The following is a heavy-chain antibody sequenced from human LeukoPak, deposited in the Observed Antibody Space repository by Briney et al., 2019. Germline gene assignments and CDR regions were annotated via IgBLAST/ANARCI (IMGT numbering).Heavy chain of an antibody. CDR1: EFTFSSYG. D-gene: IGHD3-10*01. CDR3: AKLRFVGSGTYYFDY. J-gene: IGHJ4*02. CDR2: ISGSGDST. V-gene: IGHV3-23*01. Sequence: GRSLRLSCAASEFTFSSYGMNWVRQAPGKGLEWVSAISGSGDSTYYADSVKGRFTISRDNSQNTLYLQMNSLRADDTAVYYCAKLRFVGSGTYYFDYWGQGTLVTVSS.